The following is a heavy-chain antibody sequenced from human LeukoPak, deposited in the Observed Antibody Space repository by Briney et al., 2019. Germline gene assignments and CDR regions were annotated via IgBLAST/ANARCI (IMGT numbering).Heavy chain of an antibody. CDR3: ARGYSSSPLDY. J-gene: IGHJ4*02. Sequence: SETLSLTCAVYGGSFSGYYWSWIRQPPGKGLEWIGEINHSGSTNYNPSLKSRVTISVDTSKNQFSLKLSSVTAADTAVYYCARGYSSSPLDYWGQETLVTVPS. D-gene: IGHD6-6*01. CDR2: INHSGST. CDR1: GGSFSGYY. V-gene: IGHV4-34*01.